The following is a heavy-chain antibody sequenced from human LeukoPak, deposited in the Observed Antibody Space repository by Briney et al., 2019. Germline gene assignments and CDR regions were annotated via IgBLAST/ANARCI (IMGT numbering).Heavy chain of an antibody. D-gene: IGHD3-22*01. Sequence: PGGSLRLSCAASGFTFSRNAMNWVRQAPGKGLEWVAAVSGNGLGTYYADSVKGRFNISRDNSRNTLYLQMNSLRIEDTAFYYCAKDANYLRSSGYLIPIDFCGQGTLVTVSS. V-gene: IGHV3-23*01. J-gene: IGHJ4*02. CDR1: GFTFSRNA. CDR2: VSGNGLGT. CDR3: AKDANYLRSSGYLIPIDF.